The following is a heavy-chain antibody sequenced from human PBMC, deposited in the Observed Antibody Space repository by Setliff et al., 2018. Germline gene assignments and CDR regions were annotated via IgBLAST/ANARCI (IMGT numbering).Heavy chain of an antibody. CDR2: IYHSGST. J-gene: IGHJ4*02. D-gene: IGHD3-9*01. CDR1: GGSISSGGYS. Sequence: SETLSLTCAVSGGSISSGGYSWSWIRQPPGKGLEWIGYIYHSGSTYYNPSLKSRVTISVDRSKNQFSLKLSSVTAADTAVYYCASSNYDILTGYYDGEVHWGQGTPGTVAS. CDR3: ASSNYDILTGYYDGEVH. V-gene: IGHV4-30-2*01.